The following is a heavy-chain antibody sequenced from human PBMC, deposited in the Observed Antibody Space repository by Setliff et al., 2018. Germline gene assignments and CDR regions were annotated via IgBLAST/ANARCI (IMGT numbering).Heavy chain of an antibody. D-gene: IGHD1-26*01. CDR1: GYTLTELS. Sequence: ASVKVSCKVSGYTLTELSMHWVRQAPGQGLQWMGRINPISGATDYAQKFQGWVTMTRDTSISTAYMELSRLRSDDTAVYYCARALGATITHFDYWGQGTLVTVSS. CDR2: INPISGAT. J-gene: IGHJ4*02. CDR3: ARALGATITHFDY. V-gene: IGHV1-2*04.